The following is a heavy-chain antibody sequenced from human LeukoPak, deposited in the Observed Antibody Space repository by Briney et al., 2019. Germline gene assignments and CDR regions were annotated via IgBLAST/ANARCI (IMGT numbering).Heavy chain of an antibody. V-gene: IGHV1-3*03. CDR3: AAAHYYDSSGYLFDP. CDR1: GYTFTSYA. J-gene: IGHJ5*02. CDR2: INAGNGNT. Sequence: ASVKVSCKASGYTFTSYAMHWVRQAPGQRLEWMGWINAGNGNTKYSQEFQGRVTITRDMSTSTAYMELSSLRSEDTAVYYFAAAHYYDSSGYLFDPWGQGTLVTVSS. D-gene: IGHD3-22*01.